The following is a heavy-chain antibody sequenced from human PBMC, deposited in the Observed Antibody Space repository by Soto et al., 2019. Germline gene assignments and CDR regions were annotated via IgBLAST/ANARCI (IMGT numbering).Heavy chain of an antibody. V-gene: IGHV1-18*01. CDR1: GYTFTTYG. CDR3: AMGFYYGDFGSDNLDY. Sequence: QVRLVQSGAEVRKPGASVKVSCQASGYTFTTYGFSWVRQAPGQGLEWMGWISTYNGNTNYAQKFQGGVTMTTYTSTRTVYLELSILKSDDTAVYYCAMGFYYGDFGSDNLDYWGKVSLVTDSA. CDR2: ISTYNGNT. J-gene: IGHJ4*02. D-gene: IGHD4-17*01.